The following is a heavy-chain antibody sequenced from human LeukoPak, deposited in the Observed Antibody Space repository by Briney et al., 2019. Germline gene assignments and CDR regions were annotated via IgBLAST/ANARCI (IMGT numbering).Heavy chain of an antibody. J-gene: IGHJ5*02. CDR3: ARGAGEVAAGGIFNVRLTLYNWFDP. CDR1: GDSVSSDSAA. V-gene: IGHV6-1*01. D-gene: IGHD6-13*01. Sequence: SQTLSLTCVISGDSVSSDSAAWNWIRQSPSRGLEWLGRTYYRSKYYNDYAVSVKSRITINPDTSKNQFSLQLNSVTPEDTAVYYCARGAGEVAAGGIFNVRLTLYNWFDPWGQGILVTVSS. CDR2: TYYRSKYYN.